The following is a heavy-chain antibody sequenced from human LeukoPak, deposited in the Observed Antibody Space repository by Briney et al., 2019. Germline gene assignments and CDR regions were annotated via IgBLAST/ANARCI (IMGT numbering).Heavy chain of an antibody. J-gene: IGHJ3*02. CDR1: GYTFTSYD. Sequence: ASVKVSCKASGYTFTSYDINWVRQATGQGLEWMGWMNPNSGNTGYAQKFQGRVTMTRNTSISTAYMELSSLRSEDTAVYYCARVRDDSSGYYYMFSSDIWGQGTMVTVSS. CDR2: MNPNSGNT. CDR3: ARVRDDSSGYYYMFSSDI. D-gene: IGHD3-22*01. V-gene: IGHV1-8*01.